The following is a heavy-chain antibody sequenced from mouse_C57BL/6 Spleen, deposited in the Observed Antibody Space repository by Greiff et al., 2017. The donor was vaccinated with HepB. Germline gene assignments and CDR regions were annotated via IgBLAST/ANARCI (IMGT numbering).Heavy chain of an antibody. D-gene: IGHD2-3*01. V-gene: IGHV1-53*01. CDR2: INPSNGGT. J-gene: IGHJ3*02. CDR3: ARYDGY. Sequence: QVQLKQPGTELVKPGASVKLSCKASGYTFTSYWMHWVKQRPGQGLEWIGNINPSNGGTNYNQKFKGNATLTVNKSSSTAYMELRSLTSEDSAVYYCARYDGYWGQGTLVTVSA. CDR1: GYTFTSYW.